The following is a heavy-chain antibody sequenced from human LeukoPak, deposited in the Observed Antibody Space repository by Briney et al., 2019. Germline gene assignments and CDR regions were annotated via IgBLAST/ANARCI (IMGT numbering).Heavy chain of an antibody. J-gene: IGHJ3*02. CDR2: IYYSGST. V-gene: IGHV4-59*01. Sequence: PSETLSLTCTVSGGSISSYYWSWIRQPPGKGLEWIGYIYYSGSTNYNPSLKSRVTISVDTSKNQFSLTLSSVTAADTAVYYCARYSSSPRMAFDIWGQGTMVTVSS. D-gene: IGHD6-6*01. CDR3: ARYSSSPRMAFDI. CDR1: GGSISSYY.